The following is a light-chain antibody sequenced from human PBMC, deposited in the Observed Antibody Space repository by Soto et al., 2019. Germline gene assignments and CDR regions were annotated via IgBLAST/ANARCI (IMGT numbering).Light chain of an antibody. CDR2: GAS. CDR3: QQYYNWPRT. V-gene: IGKV3-15*01. J-gene: IGKJ1*01. CDR1: ESVSSN. Sequence: EIVLTQSPGTLSLSPGERATLSFMASESVSSNVAWYQQKPGQAPRLLIYGASTGATGIADRFSGSGSGTEFTLTISSLHSEDFAVYYCQQYYNWPRTFGQGTKVDI.